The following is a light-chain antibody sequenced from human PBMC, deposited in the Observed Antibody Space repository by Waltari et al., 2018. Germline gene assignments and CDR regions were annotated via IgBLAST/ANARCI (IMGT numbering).Light chain of an antibody. CDR2: DVT. J-gene: IGLJ1*01. V-gene: IGLV2-14*03. CDR1: SSDIGVYNH. CDR3: SSYTTSISYV. Sequence: QSALTQPASVSGSPGQSSTISCTGTSSDIGVYNHVSWYQQHPGKAPKLMIYDVTNRPSGVSDRFSGSKSDYTASLTISGLQAEDEADYYCSSYTTSISYVFGTGTRVTVL.